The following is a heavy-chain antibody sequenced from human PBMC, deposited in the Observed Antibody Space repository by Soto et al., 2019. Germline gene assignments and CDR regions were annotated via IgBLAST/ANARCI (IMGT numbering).Heavy chain of an antibody. J-gene: IGHJ4*02. CDR3: ARVGAPFFDY. CDR2: ISSSDSTI. D-gene: IGHD4-17*01. Sequence: PGGSLRLSCAASGFTFSSYEMNWVRQAPGKGLEWVSYISSSDSTIYYADSVKGRSTISRDNAKSSLYLQMNSLRAEDTAVYYCARVGAPFFDYWGQGTLVTVSS. V-gene: IGHV3-48*03. CDR1: GFTFSSYE.